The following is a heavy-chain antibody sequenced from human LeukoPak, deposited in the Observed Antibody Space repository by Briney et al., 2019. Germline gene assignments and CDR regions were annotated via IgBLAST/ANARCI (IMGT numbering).Heavy chain of an antibody. CDR2: IKADGSDK. CDR3: ARLKDAVTIFDC. CDR1: GFIFTDYC. V-gene: IGHV3-7*01. Sequence: PRGSLRPSCIGSGFIFTDYCMSWVRHAPGKGLEWEASIKADGSDKYYVDSVKGRFTISRDNTKNSLYVQMSSLRAEDTAVHYCARLKDAVTIFDCWGQGILVTVSS. J-gene: IGHJ1*01. D-gene: IGHD4-17*01.